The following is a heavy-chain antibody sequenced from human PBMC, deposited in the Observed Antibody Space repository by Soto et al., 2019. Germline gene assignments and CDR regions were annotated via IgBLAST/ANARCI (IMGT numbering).Heavy chain of an antibody. J-gene: IGHJ5*02. CDR3: ATNLFSSTSRGSDFDP. CDR2: INHNSGVT. V-gene: IGHV1-2*02. Sequence: QVQLVQSGAEMKKPGASVKISCKASGYYFTGYYMHWVRQAPGQGLEWMGWINHNSGVTNYAQRCQGRVTMTRDTSISTAYLEVKRLTSDDTAVYYCATNLFSSTSRGSDFDPWGQGTLVIVSS. D-gene: IGHD2-2*01. CDR1: GYYFTGYY.